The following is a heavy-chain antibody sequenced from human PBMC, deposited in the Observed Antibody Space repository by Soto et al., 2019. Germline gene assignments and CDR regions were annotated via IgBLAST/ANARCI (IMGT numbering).Heavy chain of an antibody. CDR2: MNPNSGNT. V-gene: IGHV1-8*01. CDR1: GYTFTSYD. J-gene: IGHJ6*03. CDR3: ARSITIFGVAHMDV. D-gene: IGHD3-3*01. Sequence: QVQLVQSGAEVKKPGASVKVSCKASGYTFTSYDINWVRQATGQGLEWMGWMNPNSGNTGYAQKFQGRVTMTRNTSISTGYMELSSLRSEDTAVYYCARSITIFGVAHMDVWGKGTTVTVSS.